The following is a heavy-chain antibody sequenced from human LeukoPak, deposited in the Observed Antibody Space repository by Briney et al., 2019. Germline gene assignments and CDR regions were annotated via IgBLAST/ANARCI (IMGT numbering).Heavy chain of an antibody. D-gene: IGHD1-26*01. J-gene: IGHJ4*02. CDR3: AKDRQWERSFDY. CDR2: ISSSSSYI. CDR1: GFTFSSYA. V-gene: IGHV3-21*04. Sequence: GGSLRLSCAASGFTFSSYAMNWVRQAPGKGLEWVSSISSSSSYIYYADSVKGRFTISRDIAKNSLYLQMNSLRAEDTAVYYCAKDRQWERSFDYWGQGTLVTVSS.